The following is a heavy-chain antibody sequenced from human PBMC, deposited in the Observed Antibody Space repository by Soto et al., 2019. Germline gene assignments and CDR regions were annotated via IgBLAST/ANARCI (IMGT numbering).Heavy chain of an antibody. D-gene: IGHD3-10*01. CDR3: ARGWKTYYYGSGSPVSFDY. Sequence: SETLSLTCAVYGGSFSGYYWSWIRQPPGKGLEWIGEINHSGSTNYNPSLKSRVTISVDTSKNQFSLKLSSVTAADTAVYYCARGWKTYYYGSGSPVSFDYWGQGTLVTVSS. CDR1: GGSFSGYY. CDR2: INHSGST. V-gene: IGHV4-34*01. J-gene: IGHJ4*02.